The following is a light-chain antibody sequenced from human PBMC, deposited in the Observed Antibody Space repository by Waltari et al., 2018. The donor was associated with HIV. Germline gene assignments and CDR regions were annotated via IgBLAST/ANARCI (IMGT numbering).Light chain of an antibody. V-gene: IGLV4-69*01. CDR1: SGHSTYA. CDR3: QTWGTGIVV. CDR2: LNSDGSH. Sequence: QLVRTQPPSATPPRGASVKPPCTLSSGHSTYAIDGHSHQPTKGPRYLMKLNSDGSHVKGDGIPDRFSGSSSGAERYLTSSSLQSEDEADYYCQTWGTGIVVFGGGTKLTVL. J-gene: IGLJ2*01.